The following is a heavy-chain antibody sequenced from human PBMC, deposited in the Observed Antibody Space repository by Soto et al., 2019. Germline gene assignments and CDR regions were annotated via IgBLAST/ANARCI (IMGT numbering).Heavy chain of an antibody. CDR2: IYYSGST. D-gene: IGHD2-2*02. J-gene: IGHJ6*02. Sequence: QVQLQESGPGLVKPSQTLSLTRTVSGGSISSGDYYWSWIRQPPGKGLEWIGYIYYSGSTYYNPSLKSRVTISVDTSKNQFSLKLSSVTAADTAVYYCARDNIVVVPAAIPNYYYGMDVWGQGTTVTVSS. CDR1: GGSISSGDYY. V-gene: IGHV4-30-4*01. CDR3: ARDNIVVVPAAIPNYYYGMDV.